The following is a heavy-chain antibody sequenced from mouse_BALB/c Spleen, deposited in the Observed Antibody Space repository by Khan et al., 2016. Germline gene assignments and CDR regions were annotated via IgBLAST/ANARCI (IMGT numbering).Heavy chain of an antibody. CDR3: ARSYGNYFAY. Sequence: QIQLVQSGPELKKPGETVKISCKASGYTFTNYGMNWVKQAPGKGLKWMGWINTNTGEPTYAEEFKGRFAFSLETSASTAYLQINNLKNEDTATHFCARSYGNYFAYWGQGTLVTVSA. V-gene: IGHV9-3*02. J-gene: IGHJ3*01. CDR2: INTNTGEP. D-gene: IGHD2-10*02. CDR1: GYTFTNYG.